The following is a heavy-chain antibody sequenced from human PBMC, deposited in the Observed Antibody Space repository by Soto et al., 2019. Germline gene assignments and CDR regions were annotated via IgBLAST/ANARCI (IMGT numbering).Heavy chain of an antibody. D-gene: IGHD1-26*01. CDR2: IHDSGST. V-gene: IGHV3-53*01. CDR3: ARHEVGATLYY. Sequence: GGSLRLSCAASGFTVSDNYMRWFRQAPGKGLEWVSVIHDSGSTYYADSVKGRFTISRDRSKNTLYLQLNSLRAEDTAVYYCARHEVGATLYYWGQGTLVTVSS. CDR1: GFTVSDNY. J-gene: IGHJ4*02.